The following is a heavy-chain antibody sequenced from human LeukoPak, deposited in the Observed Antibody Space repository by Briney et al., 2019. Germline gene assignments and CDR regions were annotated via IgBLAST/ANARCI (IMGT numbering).Heavy chain of an antibody. CDR3: ARDAVDTANAV. CDR2: ISASGGST. Sequence: GGSLRLSCAASGLTFSSSAMSWVRQVPGKGLEWVSGISASGGSTSYADSVKGRFTISRDNAKNTLYLQMNSLRAEDTAVYYCARDAVDTANAVWGQGTTVTVSS. CDR1: GLTFSSSA. J-gene: IGHJ6*02. V-gene: IGHV3-23*01. D-gene: IGHD5-18*01.